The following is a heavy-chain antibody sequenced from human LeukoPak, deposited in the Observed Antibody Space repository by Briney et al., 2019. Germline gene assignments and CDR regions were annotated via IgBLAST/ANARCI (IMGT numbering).Heavy chain of an antibody. D-gene: IGHD1-26*01. J-gene: IGHJ1*01. CDR2: ISGSGGST. Sequence: PGGSLRLSCAASGFTFSSYWMSWVRQAPGKGLEWVSAISGSGGSTYYADSVKGRFTISRDNSKNTLYLQMNSLRAEDTAVHYCAKGLGGWPLQYFQHWGQGTLVTVSS. CDR1: GFTFSSYW. CDR3: AKGLGGWPLQYFQH. V-gene: IGHV3-23*01.